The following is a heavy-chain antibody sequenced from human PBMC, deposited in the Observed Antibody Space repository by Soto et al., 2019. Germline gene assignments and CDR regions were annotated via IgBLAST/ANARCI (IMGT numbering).Heavy chain of an antibody. CDR1: GYSFTSYD. V-gene: IGHV1-8*01. CDR3: ATDSVPYSGYFGY. D-gene: IGHD5-12*01. Sequence: ASVKVSCKASGYSFTSYDINWVRQATGQGHEWMGWMNPNSGNTGYAQKFQGRVTMTRDTSISTAYMELSSRRSEDTAVYYCATDSVPYSGYFGYWAQGTLVTVSS. CDR2: MNPNSGNT. J-gene: IGHJ4*02.